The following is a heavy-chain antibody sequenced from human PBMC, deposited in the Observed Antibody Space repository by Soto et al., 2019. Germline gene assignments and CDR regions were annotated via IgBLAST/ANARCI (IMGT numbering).Heavy chain of an antibody. V-gene: IGHV4-34*01. CDR2: IIHTGNT. CDR3: ARGKPPFYCSGGSCYPRVRFYYYYYMDV. J-gene: IGHJ6*03. D-gene: IGHD2-15*01. Sequence: SETLSLTCAVYGGSFSGHYWSWIRQPPGKGLEWIGEIIHTGNTNYNPSLKSRVTLSLDTSKNQFFLKLSSVTAADTAVYYCARGKPPFYCSGGSCYPRVRFYYYYYMDVWGKGTTVTVSS. CDR1: GGSFSGHY.